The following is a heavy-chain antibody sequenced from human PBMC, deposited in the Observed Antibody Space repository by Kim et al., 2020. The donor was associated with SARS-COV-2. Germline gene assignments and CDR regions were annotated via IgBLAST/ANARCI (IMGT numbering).Heavy chain of an antibody. D-gene: IGHD3-10*01. J-gene: IGHJ4*02. CDR3: ARVANYYGSGSHATGGFDY. CDR1: GGSFSGYY. Sequence: SETLSLTCAVYGGSFSGYYWSWIRQPPGKGLEWIGEINHSGSTNYNPPLKSRVTISVDTSKNQFSLKLSSVTAAATAVYYCARVANYYGSGSHATGGFDYWGQGTLVTVSS. CDR2: INHSGST. V-gene: IGHV4-34*01.